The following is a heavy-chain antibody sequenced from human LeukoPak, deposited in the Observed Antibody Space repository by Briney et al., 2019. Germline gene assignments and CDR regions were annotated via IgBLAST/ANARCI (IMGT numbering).Heavy chain of an antibody. V-gene: IGHV3-74*01. Sequence: GGSLRLSCAASGFTFSSYWMHWVRQAPGKGLEWVSRINSDGSSTSYADSVKGRFTISRDNAKNSLYLQMNSLRAEDTAVYYCARVAPYLHDFWSGYCFDYWGQGTLVTVSS. CDR1: GFTFSSYW. D-gene: IGHD3-3*01. CDR3: ARVAPYLHDFWSGYCFDY. CDR2: INSDGSST. J-gene: IGHJ4*02.